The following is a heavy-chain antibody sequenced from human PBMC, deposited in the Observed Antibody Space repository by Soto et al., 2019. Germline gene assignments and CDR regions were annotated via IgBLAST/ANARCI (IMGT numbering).Heavy chain of an antibody. D-gene: IGHD6-6*01. CDR1: GFSLSTSGVD. J-gene: IGHJ4*02. V-gene: IGHV2-5*02. CDR3: AHRRPYSNSPEYFFDY. CDR2: IYWDDDK. Sequence: QITLKESGPTLVKPTQTLTLTCTFSGFSLSTSGVDVGWIRQPPGKALEWLALIYWDDDKRYKPSLKSRPTIPKGTSRNQVVLTMTNMDPLDTATYYCAHRRPYSNSPEYFFDYWGQGTLVTVSS.